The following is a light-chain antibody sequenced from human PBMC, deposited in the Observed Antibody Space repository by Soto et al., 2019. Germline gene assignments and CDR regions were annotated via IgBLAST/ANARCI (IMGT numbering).Light chain of an antibody. V-gene: IGKV3-20*01. J-gene: IGKJ1*01. CDR1: QTVRNNY. CDR3: QQYNSYSWT. CDR2: DAS. Sequence: EIVMTQSPLTLPVTPGAPASISSRSSQTVRNNYLAWYQQKPGQAPRLXSYDASSRATGIPDRFRGSGSGTEFTLTISSLKPDDFATYYCQQYNSYSWTFGQGTKVDIK.